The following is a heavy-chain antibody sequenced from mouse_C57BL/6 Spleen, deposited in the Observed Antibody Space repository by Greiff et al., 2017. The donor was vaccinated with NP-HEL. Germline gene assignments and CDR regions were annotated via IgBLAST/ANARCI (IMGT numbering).Heavy chain of an antibody. CDR1: GFTFSDYG. Sequence: EVQLVESGGGLVKPGGSLKLSCAASGFTFSDYGMHWVRQAPEKGLEWVAYISSGSSTIYSADTVKGRFTISRDNAKKTMFRQMTSLRSEDTAMYYCARCLLLSWYFDVWGTGTTVTVSS. CDR3: ARCLLLSWYFDV. J-gene: IGHJ1*03. CDR2: ISSGSSTI. V-gene: IGHV5-17*01. D-gene: IGHD2-10*01.